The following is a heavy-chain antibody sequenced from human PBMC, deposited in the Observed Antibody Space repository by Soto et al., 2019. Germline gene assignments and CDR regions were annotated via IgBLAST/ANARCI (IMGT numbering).Heavy chain of an antibody. J-gene: IGHJ3*02. V-gene: IGHV4-39*01. D-gene: IGHD1-26*01. CDR3: AIEKVGATSVHVFDI. CDR2: IYYSGST. CDR1: GGSISSGGYY. Sequence: SETLSLTCTVSGGSISSGGYYWSWIRQPPGKGLEWIGSIYYSGSTYYNPSLKSRVTISVDTSKNQFSLKLSSVTAADTALYYCAIEKVGATSVHVFDIWGQGTMVTVSS.